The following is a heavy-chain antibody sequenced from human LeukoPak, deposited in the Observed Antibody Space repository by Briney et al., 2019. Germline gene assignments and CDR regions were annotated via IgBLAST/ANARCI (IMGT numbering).Heavy chain of an antibody. CDR1: GFTFSSYS. CDR3: ASGGEFDY. J-gene: IGHJ4*02. Sequence: GGSLRLSCAASGFTFSSYSMNWVRKAPGKGLEWVSYISSSSSTIYYADSVKGRFTISRDNAKNSLYLQMNSLRAEDTAVYYCASGGEFDYWGQGTLVSVSS. CDR2: ISSSSSTI. V-gene: IGHV3-48*01. D-gene: IGHD2-21*01.